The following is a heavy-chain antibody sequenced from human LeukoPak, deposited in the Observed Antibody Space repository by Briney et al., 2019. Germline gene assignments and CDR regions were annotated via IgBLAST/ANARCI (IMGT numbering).Heavy chain of an antibody. J-gene: IGHJ4*02. V-gene: IGHV4-59*12. D-gene: IGHD1-26*01. CDR3: AWDIGSRNSGRFRDY. CDR1: CGFISDYF. CDR2: ISNNRST. Sequence: PSETLILSCTAPCGFISDYFWSWLRQSPGRVEERIGYISNNRSTSYNPSFKSHLTISVDTSNNLFSLKLSSVNAADPAVYYCAWDIGSRNSGRFRDYWGQGTLVTVSS.